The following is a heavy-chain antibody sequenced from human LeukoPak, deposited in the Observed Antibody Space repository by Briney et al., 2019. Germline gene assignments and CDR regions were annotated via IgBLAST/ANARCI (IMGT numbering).Heavy chain of an antibody. CDR3: ARVGGYSYQELYYFDY. Sequence: PSETLSLTCAVYGESFSGYYWSWIRQPPGKGLEWVGEINHSGSTNYNPSLKSRVTISVDTSKNQFSLKLSSVTAADTAVYYCARVGGYSYQELYYFDYWGQGTLVTVSS. CDR1: GESFSGYY. V-gene: IGHV4-34*01. J-gene: IGHJ4*02. CDR2: INHSGST. D-gene: IGHD5-18*01.